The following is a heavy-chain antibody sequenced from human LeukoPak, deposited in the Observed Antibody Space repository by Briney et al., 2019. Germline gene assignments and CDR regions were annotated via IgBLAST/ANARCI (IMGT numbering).Heavy chain of an antibody. J-gene: IGHJ4*02. CDR2: IIPFLGTT. D-gene: IGHD6-13*01. CDR3: ARSSSSSDFDY. Sequence: ASVKVSCKASGGVFTTYAVSWVRRAPGQGLEWMGSIIPFLGTTNYAQKLQGRVTMTTDTSTSTAYMELRSLRSDDTAVYYCARSSSSSDFDYWGQGTLVTVSS. CDR1: GGVFTTYA. V-gene: IGHV1-18*01.